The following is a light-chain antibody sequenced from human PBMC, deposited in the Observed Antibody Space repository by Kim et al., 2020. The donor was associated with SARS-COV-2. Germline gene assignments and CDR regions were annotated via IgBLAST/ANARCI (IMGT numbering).Light chain of an antibody. V-gene: IGLV1-40*01. Sequence: VTISCTGSSSNIGAGYDVHWYQQLPGTAPKLLIYGNSRRPSGVPDRFSGSKSGTSASLAITGLQAEDEADYYCQSYDSSLSGFVLFGGGTKLTVL. CDR2: GNS. CDR1: SSNIGAGYD. CDR3: QSYDSSLSGFVL. J-gene: IGLJ2*01.